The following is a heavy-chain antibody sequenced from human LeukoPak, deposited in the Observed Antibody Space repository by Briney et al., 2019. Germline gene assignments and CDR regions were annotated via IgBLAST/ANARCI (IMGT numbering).Heavy chain of an antibody. CDR3: ARDGTDYDTLTGRESYYGMDV. CDR2: IWYDGSNK. J-gene: IGHJ6*02. Sequence: PGRSLRLSCAASGFTFSSYGMHWVRQAPGKGLEWVAVIWYDGSNKYYADSVKGRLTISRDNSKNTLYLQMNSLRAEDTAVYYCARDGTDYDTLTGRESYYGMDVWGQGTTVTVSS. CDR1: GFTFSSYG. V-gene: IGHV3-33*01. D-gene: IGHD3-9*01.